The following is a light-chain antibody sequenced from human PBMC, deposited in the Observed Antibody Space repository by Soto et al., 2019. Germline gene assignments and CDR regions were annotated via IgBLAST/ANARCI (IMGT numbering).Light chain of an antibody. Sequence: DIQMNQSPSTLSASVGDRVTITCRARQSISSWLAWYQQKPGKAPKLLIYDASSLESGVPSRFSGSGSGTEFTLTISSLQPDDFATYYGQQYNSYPWTFGQGTKVEIK. CDR3: QQYNSYPWT. CDR2: DAS. V-gene: IGKV1-5*01. J-gene: IGKJ1*01. CDR1: QSISSW.